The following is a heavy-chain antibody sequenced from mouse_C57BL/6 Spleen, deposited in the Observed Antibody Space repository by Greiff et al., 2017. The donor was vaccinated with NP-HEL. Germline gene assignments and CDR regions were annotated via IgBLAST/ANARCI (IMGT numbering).Heavy chain of an antibody. CDR1: GYTFTSYW. J-gene: IGHJ4*01. Sequence: VQLQQSGAELVMPGASVKLSCKASGYTFTSYWMHWVKQRPGQGLEWIGEIDPSDSYTNYNQKFKGKSTLTVDKSSSTAYMQLSSLTSEDSAVYYCARSGYYYGSRTTYYAMDYWGQGTSVTVSS. CDR2: IDPSDSYT. D-gene: IGHD1-1*01. V-gene: IGHV1-69*01. CDR3: ARSGYYYGSRTTYYAMDY.